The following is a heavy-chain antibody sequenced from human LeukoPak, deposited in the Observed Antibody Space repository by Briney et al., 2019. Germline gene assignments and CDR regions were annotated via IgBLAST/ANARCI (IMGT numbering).Heavy chain of an antibody. CDR2: LYYSGST. CDR1: GGSITNNNYY. Sequence: PSETLSLTCTVSGGSITNNNYYWDWIRQPPGKGLEWIGDLYYSGSTHYNPSLKSRVTISVDTSKNQFSLKLNSVTAADTAVYYCARTPAMVNNGFDPWGQGTLITVSS. V-gene: IGHV4-39*01. CDR3: ARTPAMVNNGFDP. D-gene: IGHD5-18*01. J-gene: IGHJ5*02.